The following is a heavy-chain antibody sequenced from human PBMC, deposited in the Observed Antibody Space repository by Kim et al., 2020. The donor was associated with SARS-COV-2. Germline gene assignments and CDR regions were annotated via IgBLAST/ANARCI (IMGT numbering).Heavy chain of an antibody. CDR2: IRSKANSYET. V-gene: IGHV3-73*01. CDR3: TRHEVTLDAFDI. CDR1: GFTFSGSA. Sequence: GGSLRLSCAASGFTFSGSAMNWVRQASGKGLEWVGRIRSKANSYETAYAASVKGRFTISRDDSKNTAYLQMNSLETEDTAVDYCTRHEVTLDAFDIWGQGTMVTVSS. J-gene: IGHJ3*02. D-gene: IGHD2-21*02.